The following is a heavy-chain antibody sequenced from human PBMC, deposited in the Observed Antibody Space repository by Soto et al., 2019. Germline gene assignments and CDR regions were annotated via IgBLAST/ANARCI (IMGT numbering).Heavy chain of an antibody. CDR1: GGSISSGDYY. CDR3: ARSSQSTVNTFDY. V-gene: IGHV4-30-4*01. J-gene: IGHJ4*02. D-gene: IGHD4-17*01. CDR2: IYYSGST. Sequence: SETLSLTCTVSGGSISSGDYYWSWIRQPPGKGLEWIGYIYYSGSTYYNPSLKSRVTISVDTSKNQFSLKLSSVTAADTAVYYCARSSQSTVNTFDYWGQGTLVTVSS.